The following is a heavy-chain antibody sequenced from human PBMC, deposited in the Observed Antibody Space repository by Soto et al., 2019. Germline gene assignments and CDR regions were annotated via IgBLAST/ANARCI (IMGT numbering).Heavy chain of an antibody. CDR1: GGSFSGYY. Sequence: SETLSLTCAVYGGSFSGYYWSWIRQPPGKGLEWIGEINHSGSTNYNPSLKSRVTISVDTSKNQFSLKLSSVTAADTAVYYCARVVLYRYYYYYMDVWGKGTTVTVSS. CDR3: ARVVLYRYYYYYMDV. V-gene: IGHV4-34*01. CDR2: INHSGST. J-gene: IGHJ6*03.